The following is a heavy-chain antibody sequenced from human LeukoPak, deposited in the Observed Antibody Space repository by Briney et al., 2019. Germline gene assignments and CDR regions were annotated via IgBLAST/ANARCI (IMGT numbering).Heavy chain of an antibody. V-gene: IGHV3-21*01. CDR2: IIISSSYI. CDR1: GFTFSSYS. J-gene: IGHJ3*02. Sequence: GGSLRLSCAASGFTFSSYSMNWVRQAPGKGLEWVSSIIISSSYIYYADSVKGRFTISRDNAKNSLYLQMNSLRAEDTAVYYCARTECSGGSCYKAFDIWGQGTMVTVSS. D-gene: IGHD2-15*01. CDR3: ARTECSGGSCYKAFDI.